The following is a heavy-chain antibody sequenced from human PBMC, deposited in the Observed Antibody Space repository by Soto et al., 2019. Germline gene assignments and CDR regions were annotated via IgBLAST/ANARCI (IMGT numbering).Heavy chain of an antibody. CDR2: INYRGTT. J-gene: IGHJ4*02. CDR1: GGLIINGDSY. D-gene: IGHD6-13*01. CDR3: ARDATGAAPY. Sequence: QVQLQESGPGLVKPSQTLSLTCTVSGGLIINGDSYLNWIRQHPEKGLEWMGYINYRGTTNYNPALKSRILISIDKSKNQLSLRLTSVTAADTDVYYCARDATGAAPYWGQGTLVTVSS. V-gene: IGHV4-31*03.